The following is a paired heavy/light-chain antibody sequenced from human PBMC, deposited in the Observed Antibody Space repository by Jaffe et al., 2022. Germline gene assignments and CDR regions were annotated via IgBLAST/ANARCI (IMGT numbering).Light chain of an antibody. Sequence: DIVMTQSPDSLAVSLGERAAINCKSSQSVLYSSNNKNLLAWYQQKPGQPPKLLIYWASTRESGVPDRFSGSGSGTDFTLTISSLQAEDVAVYYCRQYYSAPITFGQGTRLEIK. J-gene: IGKJ5*01. CDR1: QSVLYSSNNKNL. CDR2: WAS. CDR3: RQYYSAPIT. V-gene: IGKV4-1*01.
Heavy chain of an antibody. CDR1: GESVSSNTAA. Sequence: QVQLQQSGPGLVKPSQTLSLTCYISGESVSSNTAAWNWIRQSPSRGLEWLGRTYYRSKWSNDYAVSVKSRITINPDTSKNQFSLQLNSVTPEDTAVYYCARLCTINSALDYWGQGTLVTVSS. D-gene: IGHD2-2*01. J-gene: IGHJ4*02. CDR3: ARLCTINSALDY. CDR2: TYYRSKWSN. V-gene: IGHV6-1*01.